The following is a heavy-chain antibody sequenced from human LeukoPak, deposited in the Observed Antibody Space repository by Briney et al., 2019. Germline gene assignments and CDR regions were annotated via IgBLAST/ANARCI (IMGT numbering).Heavy chain of an antibody. CDR1: GFTFSSYA. CDR3: ARDRNTGSSYENLFEY. J-gene: IGHJ4*02. V-gene: IGHV3-23*01. Sequence: PGGSLRLSCAASGFTFSSYAMSWVRQAPGKGLEWVSTVSGGGGSTSYADSVKGRFTISRDNSKNTLYLQMNSLRAEDTSVYYCARDRNTGSSYENLFEYWGQGSLVTVSS. CDR2: VSGGGGST. D-gene: IGHD1-26*01.